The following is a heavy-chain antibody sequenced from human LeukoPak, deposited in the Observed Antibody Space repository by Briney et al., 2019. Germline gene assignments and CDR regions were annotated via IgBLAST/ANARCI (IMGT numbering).Heavy chain of an antibody. D-gene: IGHD1-26*01. J-gene: IGHJ4*02. CDR3: ARGGGGSYYHLLXY. Sequence: GGSXRLSXAAXXXXXXXXXXXXVXXXXXXXXXXXXSIXSSSSYXYXADSVKGXFXISRDNAKNSLYLQMNSLRAEDXAVYYCARGGGGSYYHLLXYWGQGTLVTVSS. CDR2: IXSSSSYX. V-gene: IGHV3-21*01. CDR1: XXXXXXXX.